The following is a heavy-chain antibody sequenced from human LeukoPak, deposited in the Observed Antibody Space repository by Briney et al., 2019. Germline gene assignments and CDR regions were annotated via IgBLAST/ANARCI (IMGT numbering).Heavy chain of an antibody. CDR1: GFTVSSNY. J-gene: IGHJ4*02. Sequence: GGSLRLSCAASGFTVSSNYMSWVRQAPGKGLEWVSVIYSGGSTYYADSVKGRFTISRDNAKKSLYLQMNSLRAEDTAVYYCARDRESSGYYYWGQGTLVTVSS. CDR2: IYSGGST. V-gene: IGHV3-53*01. D-gene: IGHD3-22*01. CDR3: ARDRESSGYYY.